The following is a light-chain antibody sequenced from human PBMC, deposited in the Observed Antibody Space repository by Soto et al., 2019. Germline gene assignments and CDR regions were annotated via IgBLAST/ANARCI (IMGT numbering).Light chain of an antibody. CDR3: QQSGSSPIT. V-gene: IGKV3D-20*01. J-gene: IGKJ5*01. CDR2: DAS. Sequence: EIVLTQSPGTLSLSPGERATLSCRASQSVSSNLAWYQQKPGLAPRLIIYDASTRATGIPDRFSGSGSGTDFTLTISRLEPEDFAVYYCQQSGSSPITFGQGTRLEIK. CDR1: QSVSSN.